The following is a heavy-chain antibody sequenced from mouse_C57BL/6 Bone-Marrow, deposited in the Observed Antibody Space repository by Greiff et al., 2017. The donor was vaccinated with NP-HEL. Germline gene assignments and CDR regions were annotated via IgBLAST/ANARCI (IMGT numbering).Heavy chain of an antibody. V-gene: IGHV1-54*01. J-gene: IGHJ4*01. Sequence: QVQLQQSGAELVRPGTSVKVSCKASGYAFTNYLIEWVKQRPGQGLEWIGVINPGSGGTNYNEKFKGKATLTADKSSSTAYMPLSSLTSEDSAVDFCARWGYYGNFYAMDYWGQGTSVTVSS. CDR3: ARWGYYGNFYAMDY. CDR1: GYAFTNYL. D-gene: IGHD2-1*01. CDR2: INPGSGGT.